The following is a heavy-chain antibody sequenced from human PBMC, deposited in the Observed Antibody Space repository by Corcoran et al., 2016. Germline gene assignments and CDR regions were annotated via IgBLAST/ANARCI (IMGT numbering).Heavy chain of an antibody. V-gene: IGHV5-51*01. CDR1: GYSFSKYW. Sequence: EVQLVQSGAEVKKPGESLKISCKASGYSFSKYWIGWVRQMPGKGLEWMGIIYPGDSNARYSPSFQGQVTISADKSISTAYLQWSSLKASDTARYDCARRSGYYDSSCYYPPGYYGMDFWGQGTTVTVSS. D-gene: IGHD3-22*01. CDR2: IYPGDSNA. J-gene: IGHJ6*02. CDR3: ARRSGYYDSSCYYPPGYYGMDF.